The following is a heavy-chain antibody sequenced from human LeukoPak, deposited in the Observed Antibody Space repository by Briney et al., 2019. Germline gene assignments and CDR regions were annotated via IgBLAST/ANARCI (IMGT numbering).Heavy chain of an antibody. CDR3: ARGELGISAFDI. D-gene: IGHD7-27*01. CDR1: GGSFSGYY. J-gene: IGHJ3*02. Sequence: SETLSLTCAVYGGSFSGYYWSWIRQPPGKGLKWIGEINHSGSTNYHPSLKSRVTISLDTSKNQFSLKLRSVTAADTAVYYCARGELGISAFDIWGQGTMVTDSS. CDR2: INHSGST. V-gene: IGHV4-34*01.